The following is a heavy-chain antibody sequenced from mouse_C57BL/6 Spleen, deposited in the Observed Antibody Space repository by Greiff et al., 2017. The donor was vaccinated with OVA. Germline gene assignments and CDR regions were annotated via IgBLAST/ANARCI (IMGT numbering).Heavy chain of an antibody. D-gene: IGHD1-1*01. Sequence: VQLVESGPELVKPGASVKLSCKASGYTFTSYDINWVKQRPGQGLEWIGWIYPRDGSTKYNEKFKGKATLTVDTSSSTAYMELHSLTSEDSAVYFCARSNYYGSKGYFDYWGQGTTLTVSS. CDR2: IYPRDGST. J-gene: IGHJ2*01. CDR1: GYTFTSYD. CDR3: ARSNYYGSKGYFDY. V-gene: IGHV1-85*01.